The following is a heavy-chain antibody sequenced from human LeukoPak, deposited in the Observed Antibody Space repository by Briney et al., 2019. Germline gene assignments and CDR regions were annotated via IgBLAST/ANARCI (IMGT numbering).Heavy chain of an antibody. Sequence: GGSLRLSCAASGFTFSTYGMHWVRQAPGKGLEWVAVISYDGSNKYHADSVKGRFTISRDNSKNTLYLQMNSLRAEDTAVYYCAKDTSYGSGSYDAFDIWGQGTMVTVSS. J-gene: IGHJ3*02. CDR2: ISYDGSNK. V-gene: IGHV3-30*18. D-gene: IGHD3-10*01. CDR3: AKDTSYGSGSYDAFDI. CDR1: GFTFSTYG.